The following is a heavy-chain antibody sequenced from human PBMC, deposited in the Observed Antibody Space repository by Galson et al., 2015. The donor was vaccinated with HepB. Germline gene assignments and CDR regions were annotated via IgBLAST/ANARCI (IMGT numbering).Heavy chain of an antibody. CDR2: ISSGGSTI. V-gene: IGHV3-48*02. CDR1: GFIFSSYS. J-gene: IGHJ4*02. CDR3: APSRSFDY. Sequence: SQRLSCAASGFIFSSYSMNWARQAPGKGLEWVSYISSGGSTIYYADSVKGRFIISRDNAKNSLYLQMNSLRDEDTAVYYCAPSRSFDYWGQGTLVTVSS.